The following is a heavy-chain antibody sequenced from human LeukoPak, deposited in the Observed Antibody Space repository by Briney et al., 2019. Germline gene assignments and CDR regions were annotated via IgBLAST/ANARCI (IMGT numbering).Heavy chain of an antibody. CDR1: GFTFSNYG. J-gene: IGHJ4*02. D-gene: IGHD1-26*01. Sequence: GRSLRLSCAASGFTFSNYGMRWVRQAPGKGLEWVAVISYDGGNKYYVDSVKGRFTISRDNSKNTLYLQVNSLRAEDTAVYYCAKDRSEWDLAFGYWGQGTLVTVSS. V-gene: IGHV3-30*18. CDR3: AKDRSEWDLAFGY. CDR2: ISYDGGNK.